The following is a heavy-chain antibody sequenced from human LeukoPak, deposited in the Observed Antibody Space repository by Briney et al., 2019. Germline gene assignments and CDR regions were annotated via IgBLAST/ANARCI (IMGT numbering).Heavy chain of an antibody. J-gene: IGHJ4*02. D-gene: IGHD6-13*01. CDR3: AIVGIAAADFDY. CDR1: GFTFSSYS. Sequence: GGSLRLSCAASGFTFSSYSMNWVRQAPGKGLEWVSSISSSSCYIYYADSVKGRFTISRDNAKNSLYLQMNSLRAEDTAVYYCAIVGIAAADFDYWGQGTLVTVSS. CDR2: ISSSSCYI. V-gene: IGHV3-21*01.